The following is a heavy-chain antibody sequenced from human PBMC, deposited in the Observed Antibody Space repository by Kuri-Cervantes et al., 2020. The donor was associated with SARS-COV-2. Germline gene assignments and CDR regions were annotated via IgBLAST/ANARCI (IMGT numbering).Heavy chain of an antibody. CDR2: IYPGDSDT. CDR3: AIPRRDYGSGSRYGGFDY. Sequence: GGSLRLSCKGSGYSFSNFWIAWVRQMPGKGLEWMGIIYPGDSDTRYSPSFQGQVTISADKSISTAHLQWASLKASDTAMYYCAIPRRDYGSGSRYGGFDYWGQGTLVTVSS. J-gene: IGHJ4*02. CDR1: GYSFSNFW. V-gene: IGHV5-51*01. D-gene: IGHD3-10*01.